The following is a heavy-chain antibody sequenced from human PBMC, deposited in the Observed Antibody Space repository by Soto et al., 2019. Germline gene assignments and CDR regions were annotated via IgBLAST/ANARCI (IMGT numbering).Heavy chain of an antibody. V-gene: IGHV1-3*01. J-gene: IGHJ5*02. CDR1: GYTFTSYA. D-gene: IGHD3-3*01. CDR3: ARFPPGVFWGGYYTACFDP. Sequence: GASVKVSCKASGYTFTSYAMHWVRQAPGQRLEWMGWINAGNGNTKYSQKFQGRVTITRDTSASTAYMELRSLRSEDTAVYYCARFPPGVFWGGYYTACFDPWGQGTLVTVSS. CDR2: INAGNGNT.